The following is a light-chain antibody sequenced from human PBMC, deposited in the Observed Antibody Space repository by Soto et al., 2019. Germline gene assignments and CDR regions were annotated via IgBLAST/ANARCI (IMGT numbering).Light chain of an antibody. V-gene: IGKV3-15*01. J-gene: IGKJ3*01. CDR1: QSVAGH. Sequence: EIVMTQSPATLSGSPGERATLSCRASQSVAGHLAWYQQIPGQAPRLLIYGTSTRATGIPARFSGSGSGTEFTLTITSLQSEDFAVYYCQQYNDWPLFTFGPGTRVDIK. CDR3: QQYNDWPLFT. CDR2: GTS.